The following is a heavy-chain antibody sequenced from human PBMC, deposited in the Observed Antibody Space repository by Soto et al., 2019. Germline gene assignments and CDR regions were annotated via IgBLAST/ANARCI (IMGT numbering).Heavy chain of an antibody. V-gene: IGHV4-59*01. CDR2: IYYSGST. Sequence: SETLSLTCTVSGGSISSYYWSWIRQPPGKGLEWIGYIYYSGSTNYNPSLKSRVTISVDTSKNQFSLKLSSVTAADTAVYYCARDIGDELGNAFDIWGQGTMVTVSS. D-gene: IGHD7-27*01. J-gene: IGHJ3*02. CDR3: ARDIGDELGNAFDI. CDR1: GGSISSYY.